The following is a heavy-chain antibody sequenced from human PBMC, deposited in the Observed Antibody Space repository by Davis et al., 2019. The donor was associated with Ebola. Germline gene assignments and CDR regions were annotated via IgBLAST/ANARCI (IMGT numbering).Heavy chain of an antibody. D-gene: IGHD3-16*01. J-gene: IGHJ6*02. CDR3: VRGWGRSGLDV. Sequence: HSQTLSLTCAISGDSVSSGGWNWIRQSPSRGLEWLGSTYYNSKWYNDYAASVKSRITINPDTSKNQLSLQLNSVTPEDPAVYYCVRGWGRSGLDVWGQGTTVTVSS. V-gene: IGHV6-1*01. CDR1: GDSVSSGG. CDR2: TYYNSKWYN.